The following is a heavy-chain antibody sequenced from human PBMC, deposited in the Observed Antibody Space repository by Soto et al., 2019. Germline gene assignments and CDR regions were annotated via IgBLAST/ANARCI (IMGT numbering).Heavy chain of an antibody. Sequence: GGSLRLSCAASGFTFSSYAMHWVRQAPGKGLEWVAVISYDGSNKYYADSVKGRFTISRDNSKNTLYLQMNSLRAEDTAVYYCARAEWQFLYFDYWGEGTLGIVSS. V-gene: IGHV3-30-3*01. D-gene: IGHD3-3*01. CDR2: ISYDGSNK. J-gene: IGHJ4*02. CDR1: GFTFSSYA. CDR3: ARAEWQFLYFDY.